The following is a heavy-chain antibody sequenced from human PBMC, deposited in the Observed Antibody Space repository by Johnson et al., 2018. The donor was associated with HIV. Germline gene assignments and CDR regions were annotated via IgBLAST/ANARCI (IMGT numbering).Heavy chain of an antibody. D-gene: IGHD1-26*01. CDR3: AREATDAYVGLVGATTLGIQPAAFDI. V-gene: IGHV3-33*01. Sequence: QVQLVESGGGVVQTGRSLRLSCASSGFSFSTYGMHWVRQAPGKGLEWVAIIWADGSNTYYVDSVKGRFTISRANAKNSLYLQMNSLRAEDTAVYYCAREATDAYVGLVGATTLGIQPAAFDIWGQGTMVAVSS. CDR1: GFSFSTYG. J-gene: IGHJ3*02. CDR2: IWADGSNT.